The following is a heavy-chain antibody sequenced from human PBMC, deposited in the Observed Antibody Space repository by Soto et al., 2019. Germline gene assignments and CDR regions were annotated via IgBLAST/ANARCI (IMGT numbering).Heavy chain of an antibody. CDR1: GGSFSGYY. V-gene: IGHV4-34*01. CDR3: VRGRSSVPDRRGIGYYGLDV. CDR2: INDSGIT. J-gene: IGHJ6*02. Sequence: QVQLQQWGAEVLKPSETLSLTCVVNGGSFSGYYWSWIRQPPGKGLEWIGEINDSGITDSNPSLESRVTISVDMSKTQFSLTLNSVTAADTAVYHCVRGRSSVPDRRGIGYYGLDVWGQGTTVTVYS. D-gene: IGHD6-6*01.